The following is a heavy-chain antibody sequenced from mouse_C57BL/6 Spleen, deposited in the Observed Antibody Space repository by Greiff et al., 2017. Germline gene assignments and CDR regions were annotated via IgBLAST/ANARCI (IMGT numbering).Heavy chain of an antibody. CDR3: AREDYYGSSPCDY. CDR2: IYPGDGDT. D-gene: IGHD1-1*01. Sequence: VQLQQSGAELVKPGASVKISCKASGYAFSSYWMNWVKQRPGKGLEWIGQIYPGDGDTKDNGKFKGKATLTADQSSSTAYMQLSSLTSEDSSVYFCAREDYYGSSPCDYWGQGTTLTVSS. J-gene: IGHJ2*01. CDR1: GYAFSSYW. V-gene: IGHV1-80*01.